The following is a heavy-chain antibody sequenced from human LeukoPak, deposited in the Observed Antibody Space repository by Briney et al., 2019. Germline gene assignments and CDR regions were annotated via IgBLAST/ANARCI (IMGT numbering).Heavy chain of an antibody. V-gene: IGHV3-48*01. D-gene: IGHD5-18*01. J-gene: IGHJ4*02. Sequence: SGGSLRLSCAASGFTFSSYSMNWVRQAPGKGLEWVSYISSSSSTIYYADPVKGRFTISRDNSKNTLYLQMDSLRAEDTAVYYCAKAGQLQLAPFDYWGQGTLVTVSS. CDR2: ISSSSSTI. CDR1: GFTFSSYS. CDR3: AKAGQLQLAPFDY.